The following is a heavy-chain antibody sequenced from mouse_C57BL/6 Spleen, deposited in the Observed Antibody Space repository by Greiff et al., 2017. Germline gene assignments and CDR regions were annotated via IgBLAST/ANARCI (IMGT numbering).Heavy chain of an antibody. D-gene: IGHD2-4*01. V-gene: IGHV1-69*01. CDR1: GYTFTSYW. Sequence: QVQLQQPGAELVMPGSSVKLSFKASGYTFTSYWMHWVKQRPGQGLEWIGEIDPSDSYTNYNQKFKGKSTLTVDKSSSTAYMQLSSLTSEDSAVYYCARRDDYDDYFDYWGQGTTLTVSS. CDR2: IDPSDSYT. CDR3: ARRDDYDDYFDY. J-gene: IGHJ2*01.